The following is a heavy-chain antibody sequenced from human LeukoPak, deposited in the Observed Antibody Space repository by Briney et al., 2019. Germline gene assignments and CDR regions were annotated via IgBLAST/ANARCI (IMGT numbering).Heavy chain of an antibody. J-gene: IGHJ2*01. CDR2: IYYSGST. Sequence: SETLSLTCTVSGGSISSYYWSWIRQPPGKGLEWIGNIYYSGSTNYNPSLKSRVTISVDTSKNQFSLKLSSVTAADTAVYYCARYRAVYGGNSDWYFDLWGRGTQVTVSS. CDR1: GGSISSYY. V-gene: IGHV4-59*01. D-gene: IGHD4-23*01. CDR3: ARYRAVYGGNSDWYFDL.